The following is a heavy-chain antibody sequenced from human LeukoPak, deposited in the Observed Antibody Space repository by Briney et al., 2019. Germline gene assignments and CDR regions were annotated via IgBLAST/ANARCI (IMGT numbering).Heavy chain of an antibody. CDR3: ARAPLGVGYSFDV. CDR1: GFNVSRNY. V-gene: IGHV3-66*01. D-gene: IGHD2-21*01. J-gene: IGHJ3*01. Sequence: GGSLRLSCAASGFNVSRNYMSWVRQAPGKGLEWVSVIYSGGYTYYADSVEGRFTISRDSSKNTLFLQMNSLRVEDTALYYCARAPLGVGYSFDVWGQGTMVTVSS. CDR2: IYSGGYT.